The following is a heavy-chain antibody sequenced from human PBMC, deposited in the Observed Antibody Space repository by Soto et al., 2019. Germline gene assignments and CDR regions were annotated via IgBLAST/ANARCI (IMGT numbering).Heavy chain of an antibody. CDR2: IYYSGST. Sequence: PSETLSLTCTVSGGSVSSGSYYWSWIRQPPGKGLEWIGYIYYSGSTNYNPSLKSRVTISVDTSKNQFSLKLSSVTAADTAVYYCARANDRPISGYDWGYWGQGTLVTVSS. V-gene: IGHV4-61*01. J-gene: IGHJ4*02. CDR3: ARANDRPISGYDWGY. D-gene: IGHD5-12*01. CDR1: GGSVSSGSYY.